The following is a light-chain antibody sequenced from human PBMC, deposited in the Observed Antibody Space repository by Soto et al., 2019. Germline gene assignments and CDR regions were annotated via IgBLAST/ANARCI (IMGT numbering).Light chain of an antibody. CDR2: RNN. Sequence: QSVLTQPPSASGTPGQRVTISCSGSSSNIGSNTVNWYQQLPGTAPKLLIYRNNQRPSGVPDRFSGSKSGTSASLAISGLQSEDEADYYCAAWDDSLNGVVFGGGTKRTV. CDR1: SSNIGSNT. CDR3: AAWDDSLNGVV. V-gene: IGLV1-44*01. J-gene: IGLJ2*01.